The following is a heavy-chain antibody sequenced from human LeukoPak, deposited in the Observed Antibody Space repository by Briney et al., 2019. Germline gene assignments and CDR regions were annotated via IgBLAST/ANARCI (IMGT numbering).Heavy chain of an antibody. D-gene: IGHD3-3*01. CDR3: ARGSPDYDFWSGHYPSWFDP. CDR1: GGSISSSSYY. J-gene: IGHJ5*02. Sequence: SETLSLTCTVSGGSISSSSYYWGWIRQPPGKGLEWIGYIYYSGSTNYNPSLKSRVTISVDTSKNQFSLKLSSVTAADTAVYYCARGSPDYDFWSGHYPSWFDPWGQGTLVTVSS. V-gene: IGHV4-61*05. CDR2: IYYSGST.